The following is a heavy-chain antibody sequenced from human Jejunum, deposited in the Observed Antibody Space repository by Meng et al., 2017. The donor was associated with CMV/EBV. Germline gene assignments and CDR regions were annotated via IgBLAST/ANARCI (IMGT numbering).Heavy chain of an antibody. Sequence: GFPFNNYWSTWVRQAPGKGPEWVANIKEDGSEKNYLDSVKGRFTISRDNAKSSLYLQMNSLRVEDTAVYHCARSHDSYHSGRTGIFWGQGTLVTVSS. V-gene: IGHV3-7*01. D-gene: IGHD3-10*01. CDR2: IKEDGSEK. J-gene: IGHJ4*02. CDR3: ARSHDSYHSGRTGIF. CDR1: GFPFNNYW.